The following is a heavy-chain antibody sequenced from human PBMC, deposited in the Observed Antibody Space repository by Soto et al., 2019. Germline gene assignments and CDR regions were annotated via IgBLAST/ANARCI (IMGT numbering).Heavy chain of an antibody. Sequence: PSETLSLTCAVSGYSIRRGYYWGWIRQPPGKGLEWIGSIYHSGSTYYNPSLKSRVTISVDTSKNQFSLKLSSVTAADTAVYYCAGLLRGYSGYDWGQGTLVTVSS. CDR1: GYSIRRGYY. V-gene: IGHV4-38-2*01. D-gene: IGHD5-12*01. CDR3: AGLLRGYSGYD. J-gene: IGHJ4*02. CDR2: IYHSGST.